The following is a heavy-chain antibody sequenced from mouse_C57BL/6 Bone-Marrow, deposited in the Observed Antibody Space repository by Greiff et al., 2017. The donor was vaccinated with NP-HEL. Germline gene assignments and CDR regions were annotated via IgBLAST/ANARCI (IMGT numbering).Heavy chain of an antibody. V-gene: IGHV7-3*01. J-gene: IGHJ4*01. D-gene: IGHD1-1*01. CDR3: ARDYYGSSYYAMDY. CDR1: GFTFTDYY. CDR2: IRNKANGYTT. Sequence: EVKLVESGGGLVQPGGSLSLSCAASGFTFTDYYMSWVRQPLGKALEWLGFIRNKANGYTTEYSASVKGRFTISRDNSQSILYLQMNALRAEDSATYYCARDYYGSSYYAMDYWGQGTSVTVSS.